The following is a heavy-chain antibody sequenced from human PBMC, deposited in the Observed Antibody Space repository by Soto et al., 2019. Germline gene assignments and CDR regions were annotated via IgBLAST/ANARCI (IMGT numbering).Heavy chain of an antibody. Sequence: EVQLVESGGGLVQPGGSLRLSCAASGFTFSIYWMSWVRQAPGKGLEWVANIKQDGSEKYYVDSVKGRFTISRDNAKNSLYLQMNSLRAEDTAVYYCARGTPSSSWFSDAFDIWGQGTMVTVSS. CDR2: IKQDGSEK. D-gene: IGHD6-13*01. V-gene: IGHV3-7*01. CDR1: GFTFSIYW. CDR3: ARGTPSSSWFSDAFDI. J-gene: IGHJ3*02.